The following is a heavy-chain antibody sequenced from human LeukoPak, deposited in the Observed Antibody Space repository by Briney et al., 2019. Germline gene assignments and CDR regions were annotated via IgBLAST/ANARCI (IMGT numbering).Heavy chain of an antibody. Sequence: SETLSLTCAVYIDSFSNYHWNWIRQTPAKGMEWIGEVNESGGTNISPSLRSRVILSVDTSKNQFSLQLNSVTPEDTAVYYCARGGLISLANTPLGAFDIWGQGTMVSVSS. D-gene: IGHD3/OR15-3a*01. V-gene: IGHV4-34*01. CDR3: ARGGLISLANTPLGAFDI. CDR1: IDSFSNYH. CDR2: VNESGGT. J-gene: IGHJ3*02.